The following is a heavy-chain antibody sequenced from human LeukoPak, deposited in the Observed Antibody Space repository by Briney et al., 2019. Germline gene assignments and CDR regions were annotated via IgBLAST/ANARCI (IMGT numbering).Heavy chain of an antibody. J-gene: IGHJ4*02. CDR3: ARRLQRMGIGYYFDY. D-gene: IGHD2-2*01. V-gene: IGHV4-39*01. CDR2: IYYSGST. Sequence: KTSETLSLTCAVSGGSISSSNWWSWVRQPPGKGLEWIGSIYYSGSTYYNPSLKSRVTISVDTSKNQFSLKLSSVTAADTAVYYCARRLQRMGIGYYFDYWGQGTLVTVSS. CDR1: GGSISSSNW.